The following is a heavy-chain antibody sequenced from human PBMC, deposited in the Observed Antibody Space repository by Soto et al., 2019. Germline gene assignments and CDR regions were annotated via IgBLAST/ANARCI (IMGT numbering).Heavy chain of an antibody. D-gene: IGHD2-15*01. CDR1: GGTFSSYA. CDR3: ASLNLGYCSGGSCPRFDY. J-gene: IGHJ4*02. CDR2: IIPIFGTA. V-gene: IGHV1-69*01. Sequence: QVQLVQSGAEVKKPGSSVKVSCKASGGTFSSYAISWVRQAPGQGLEWMGGIIPIFGTANYAQKFQGRVTITADESTSTAFMELSSLRSEDTAVYYCASLNLGYCSGGSCPRFDYWGQGTLVTVSS.